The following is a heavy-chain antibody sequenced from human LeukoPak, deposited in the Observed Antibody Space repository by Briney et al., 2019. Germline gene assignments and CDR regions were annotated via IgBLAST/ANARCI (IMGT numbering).Heavy chain of an antibody. Sequence: GASVKVSCKASGGTFSSYSISWVRQAPGQGLEWMGRIIPILGIANYAQKFQGRVTITADKSTGTAYMELSSLRSEDTAVYYCARVGYYDSSGPRSYGMDVWGQGTTVTVSS. CDR3: ARVGYYDSSGPRSYGMDV. V-gene: IGHV1-69*04. CDR2: IIPILGIA. CDR1: GGTFSSYS. J-gene: IGHJ6*02. D-gene: IGHD3-22*01.